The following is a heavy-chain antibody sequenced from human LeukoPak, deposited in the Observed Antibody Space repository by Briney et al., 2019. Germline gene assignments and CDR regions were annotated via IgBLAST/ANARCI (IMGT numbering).Heavy chain of an antibody. Sequence: PGRSLRLSCAASGFTFDDYAMHWVRQAPGKGLEWVSGIGWNSGSIGYADSVKGRFTISRDNAKNSLYLQMNSLRAEDMALYYCAKAGQPRRYYYDSSGRVFFDYWGQGTLVTVSS. CDR1: GFTFDDYA. V-gene: IGHV3-9*03. J-gene: IGHJ4*02. CDR2: IGWNSGSI. D-gene: IGHD3-22*01. CDR3: AKAGQPRRYYYDSSGRVFFDY.